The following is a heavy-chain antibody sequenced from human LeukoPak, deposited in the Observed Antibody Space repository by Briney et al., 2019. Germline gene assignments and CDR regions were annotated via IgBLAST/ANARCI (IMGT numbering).Heavy chain of an antibody. J-gene: IGHJ4*02. CDR3: ARESIAAAGTPLDY. CDR2: INHSGST. CDR1: GGSFSGYY. D-gene: IGHD6-13*01. V-gene: IGHV4-34*01. Sequence: SSETLSLTCAVYGGSFSGYYWSWIRQPPGKGLEWIGEINHSGSTNYNPSLKSRVTTSVDTSKNQFSLKLSSVTAADTAVYYCARESIAAAGTPLDYWGQGTLVTVSS.